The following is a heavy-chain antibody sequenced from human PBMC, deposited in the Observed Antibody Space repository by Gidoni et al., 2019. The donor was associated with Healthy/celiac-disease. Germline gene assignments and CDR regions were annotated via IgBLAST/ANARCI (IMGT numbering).Heavy chain of an antibody. CDR3: AKAGGGARAYFDY. J-gene: IGHJ4*02. Sequence: EVQLVESGGGLVQPGRSLRLSCAASGFTFDDYAMHWVRQAPGKGLEWVSGISWNSGSIGYADSVKGRFTISRDNAKNSLYLQMNSLRAEDTALYYCAKAGGGARAYFDYWGQGTLVTVSS. D-gene: IGHD2-15*01. V-gene: IGHV3-9*01. CDR1: GFTFDDYA. CDR2: ISWNSGSI.